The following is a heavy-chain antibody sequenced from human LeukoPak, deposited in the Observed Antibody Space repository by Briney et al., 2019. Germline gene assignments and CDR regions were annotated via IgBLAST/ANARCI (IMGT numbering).Heavy chain of an antibody. CDR2: INPNSGGT. V-gene: IGHV1-2*02. D-gene: IGHD2-15*01. CDR1: GDTFTGYY. J-gene: IGHJ4*02. CDR3: ARGYCSGGSCYEGWDY. Sequence: ASVKVSCKASGDTFTGYYMHWVRQAPGQGLEWMGWINPNSGGTNYAQKFQGRVTMTRDTSISTADMELRRLRSDNTVVYYCARGYCSGGSCYEGWDYWGQGTLVTVSS.